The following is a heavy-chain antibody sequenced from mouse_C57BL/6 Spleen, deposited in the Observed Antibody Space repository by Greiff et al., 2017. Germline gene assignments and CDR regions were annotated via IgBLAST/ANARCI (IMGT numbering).Heavy chain of an antibody. CDR3: ARGGLRNFDY. J-gene: IGHJ2*01. CDR2: IDPSDSYT. CDR1: GYTFTSYW. V-gene: IGHV1-69*01. Sequence: QVHVKQPGAELVMPGASVKLSCKASGYTFTSYWMHWVKQRPGQGLEWIGEIDPSDSYTNYNQKFKGKSTLTVDKSSSTAYMQLSSLTSEDSAVYYCARGGLRNFDYWGQGTTLTVSS. D-gene: IGHD3-1*01.